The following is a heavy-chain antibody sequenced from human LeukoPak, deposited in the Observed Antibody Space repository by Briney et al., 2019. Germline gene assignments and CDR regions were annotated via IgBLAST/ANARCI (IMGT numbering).Heavy chain of an antibody. Sequence: PGGSLRLSCAASGFTFSNYEMNWVRQAPGQGLEWVSYINSRGSNTYYTDSVKGRFTISRDNDKNSLYLQMNSLRAEDTAVYYCARGTHITLVRGALDYWGRGTLVTVSS. J-gene: IGHJ4*02. V-gene: IGHV3-48*03. D-gene: IGHD3-10*01. CDR2: INSRGSNT. CDR1: GFTFSNYE. CDR3: ARGTHITLVRGALDY.